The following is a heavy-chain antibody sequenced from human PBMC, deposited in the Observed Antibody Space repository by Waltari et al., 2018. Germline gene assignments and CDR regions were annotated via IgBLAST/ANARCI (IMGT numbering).Heavy chain of an antibody. Sequence: EVQLVESGGNLVQPGGSLRLSCAASGFTFSSYWMSWVRQAPGKGLEWVADIKQDGSERYYVASVKGRFTISRDNAKNSLYLQMSSLRVEDTAVYYCARERNFAPSDVWGQGTTVTVSS. CDR2: IKQDGSER. D-gene: IGHD1-7*01. V-gene: IGHV3-7*01. CDR1: GFTFSSYW. CDR3: ARERNFAPSDV. J-gene: IGHJ6*02.